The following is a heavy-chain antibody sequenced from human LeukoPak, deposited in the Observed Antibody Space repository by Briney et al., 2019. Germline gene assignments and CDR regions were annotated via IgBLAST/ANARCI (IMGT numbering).Heavy chain of an antibody. CDR2: IYYSGST. D-gene: IGHD3-3*01. J-gene: IGHJ5*02. CDR3: ARQNYGFWSPNWFDP. CDR1: GGSISSSSYY. Sequence: PSETLSLTCTVSGGSISSSSYYWGWIRQPPGKGLEWIGSIYYSGSTYYNPSLKSRVTISVDTSKNQFSLKLSSVTAADTAVYYCARQNYGFWSPNWFDPWGQGTLVTVSS. V-gene: IGHV4-39*01.